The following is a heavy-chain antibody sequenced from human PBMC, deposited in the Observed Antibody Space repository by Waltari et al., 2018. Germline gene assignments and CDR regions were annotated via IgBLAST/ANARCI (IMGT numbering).Heavy chain of an antibody. CDR2: VNHSGST. CDR1: GGSCSGYY. V-gene: IGHV4-34*01. Sequence: QVQLQQWGAGLLKPSETLSLTCAVYGGSCSGYYWNWIRQPPGKGLEWIGEVNHSGSTNYRPSLKSRVTTSVDTSKNQFSLKLSSVTAADTAVYYCARPLVGGVVVPAVRYWFDPWGQGTLVTVSS. J-gene: IGHJ5*02. D-gene: IGHD2-2*01. CDR3: ARPLVGGVVVPAVRYWFDP.